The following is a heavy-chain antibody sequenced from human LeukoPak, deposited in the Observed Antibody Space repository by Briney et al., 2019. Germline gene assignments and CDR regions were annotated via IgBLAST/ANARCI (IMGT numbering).Heavy chain of an antibody. Sequence: PGGSLRLSCAASGFTFNIYSMNWVRQAPGKGLEWVSSISSSSSYIYYADSVKGRFTISRDNAKNSLYLQMNSLRAEDTAVYYCARDTYYFDYWGQGTLVTVSS. CDR2: ISSSSSYI. V-gene: IGHV3-21*01. J-gene: IGHJ4*02. D-gene: IGHD3-16*01. CDR1: GFTFNIYS. CDR3: ARDTYYFDY.